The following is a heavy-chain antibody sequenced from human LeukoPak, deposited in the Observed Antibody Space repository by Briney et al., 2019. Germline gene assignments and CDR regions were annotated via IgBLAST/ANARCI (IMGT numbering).Heavy chain of an antibody. CDR2: ISYDGSNK. D-gene: IGHD1-20*01. V-gene: IGHV3-30*18. CDR1: GFTFSSYG. Sequence: PGRSLRLSCAASGFTFSSYGMHWVRQAPGKGLEWVAVISYDGSNKYYADSVKGRFTISRDNSKNTLYLQMNSLRAEDTAVYYCAKDPMYNWNYFDYWGQGTLVTVSS. CDR3: AKDPMYNWNYFDY. J-gene: IGHJ4*02.